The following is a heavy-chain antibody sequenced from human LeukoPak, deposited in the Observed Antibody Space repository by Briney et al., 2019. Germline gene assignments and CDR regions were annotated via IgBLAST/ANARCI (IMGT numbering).Heavy chain of an antibody. CDR3: ARVARPLYYYDSSGYHYDY. CDR2: IYYSGSA. J-gene: IGHJ4*02. Sequence: SETLSLTCTVSGGSISSYYWSWIRQPPGKGLEWIGYIYYSGSANYNPSLKSRVTISVDTSKNQFSLKLSSVTAADTAVYYCARVARPLYYYDSSGYHYDYWGQGTLVTVSS. V-gene: IGHV4-59*01. D-gene: IGHD3-22*01. CDR1: GGSISSYY.